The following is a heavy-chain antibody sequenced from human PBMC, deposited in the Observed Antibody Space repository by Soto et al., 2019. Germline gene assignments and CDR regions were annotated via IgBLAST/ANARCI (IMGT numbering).Heavy chain of an antibody. D-gene: IGHD1-26*01. Sequence: EVQLVESGGGLVQPGGSLRLSCAASGFTFSDHYMDWVRQAPGKGLEWVGRSRNKANSYSTEYAASVKGRFTISRDELKKSLYLHMNSLKTEDTSVYYCARFSGSYTRGLDYWGQGTLVTVSS. CDR1: GFTFSDHY. CDR2: SRNKANSYST. CDR3: ARFSGSYTRGLDY. J-gene: IGHJ4*02. V-gene: IGHV3-72*01.